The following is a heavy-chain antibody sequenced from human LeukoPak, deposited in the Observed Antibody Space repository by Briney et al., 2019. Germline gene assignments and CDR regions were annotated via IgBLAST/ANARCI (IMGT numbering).Heavy chain of an antibody. D-gene: IGHD3-22*01. CDR1: GFTVSSNY. CDR2: IYSGGST. CDR3: PTYYDSSGYNFQH. Sequence: GGSLRLSCAASGFTVSSNYMSWVRQAPGKGLEWVSVIYSGGSTNYADSVKGRFTISRDYSKNALYLQMNSLRAEDTAVYYCPTYYDSSGYNFQHWGQGTLVTVSS. V-gene: IGHV3-66*01. J-gene: IGHJ1*01.